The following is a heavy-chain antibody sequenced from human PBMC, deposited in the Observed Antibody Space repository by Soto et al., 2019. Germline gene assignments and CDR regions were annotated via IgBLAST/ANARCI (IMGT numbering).Heavy chain of an antibody. D-gene: IGHD2-15*01. Sequence: LRLSCAASGFTFSSYAMHWVRQAPGKGLEWVAVISYDGSNTYYADSVKGRFTISRDKSKNTLYLQMNSLRAEDTAVYYCAKDWGIAATLVFLFDIWGQGTMVTVSS. CDR3: AKDWGIAATLVFLFDI. J-gene: IGHJ3*02. CDR1: GFTFSSYA. CDR2: ISYDGSNT. V-gene: IGHV3-30*04.